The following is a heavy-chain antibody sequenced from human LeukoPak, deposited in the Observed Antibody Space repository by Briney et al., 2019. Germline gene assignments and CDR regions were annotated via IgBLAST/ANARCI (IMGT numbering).Heavy chain of an antibody. D-gene: IGHD3-10*01. J-gene: IGHJ4*02. CDR3: AKADGSYKTLIDY. CDR2: ISGSGGST. Sequence: GGSLRLSCAASGFTFTICAMNWVRQAPGKGLEWVSGISGSGGSTYYADSVKGRFTISRDSSENTVYLQMSSLRAEDTAVYYCAKADGSYKTLIDYWGQGTLVTVSS. V-gene: IGHV3-23*01. CDR1: GFTFTICA.